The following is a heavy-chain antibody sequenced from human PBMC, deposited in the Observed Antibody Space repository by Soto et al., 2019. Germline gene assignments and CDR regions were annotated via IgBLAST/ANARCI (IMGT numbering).Heavy chain of an antibody. D-gene: IGHD3-3*01. CDR2: TGRSLYPI. Sequence: HVQLVESGGGLVEPGGSLRLSCAASGFSFSDYYVNWIRQAPGKGLEWISYTGRSLYPIYYADSVKGRFSISRDSAKNSVFLQMNSLRVEDTAVYYCARDNRSFWNGYYRRYDYYGMDVWGRGTTVFVSS. J-gene: IGHJ6*02. V-gene: IGHV3-11*01. CDR1: GFSFSDYY. CDR3: ARDNRSFWNGYYRRYDYYGMDV.